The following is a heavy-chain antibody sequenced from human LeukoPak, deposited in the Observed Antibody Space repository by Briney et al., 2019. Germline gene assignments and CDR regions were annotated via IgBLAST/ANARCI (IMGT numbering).Heavy chain of an antibody. Sequence: GGSLRLSCAASGFTFSNARMNWVRQAPGKGLEWVGRIKAKTDDGATDYSAPVKARFTISRDDSKTTLYLQMNGLKTEDTAIYYCTTYVGATAYWGQGTLVTVSS. J-gene: IGHJ4*02. CDR3: TTYVGATAY. V-gene: IGHV3-15*01. D-gene: IGHD1-26*01. CDR1: GFTFSNAR. CDR2: IKAKTDDGAT.